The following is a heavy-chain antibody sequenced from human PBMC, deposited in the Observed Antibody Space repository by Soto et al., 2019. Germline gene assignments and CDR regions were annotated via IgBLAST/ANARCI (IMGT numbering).Heavy chain of an antibody. CDR1: GFTFSNYP. J-gene: IGHJ5*02. CDR2: ISSDGNNK. D-gene: IGHD5-18*01. Sequence: QVQLVESGGGVVQPGRSLRLSCSASGFTFSNYPMHWVRQAPGKGLEWVAVISSDGNNKYYADSVKGRFTISRDNSKNTLYLKMDSLRADDTALYYCARLVGYNYVSGRGGWFDPWGQGTLVTVSS. V-gene: IGHV3-30-3*01. CDR3: ARLVGYNYVSGRGGWFDP.